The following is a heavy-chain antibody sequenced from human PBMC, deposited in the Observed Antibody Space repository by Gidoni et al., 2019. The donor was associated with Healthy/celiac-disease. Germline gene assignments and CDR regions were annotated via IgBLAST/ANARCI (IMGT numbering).Heavy chain of an antibody. CDR1: GFTFSSYA. CDR3: AKGRGSYYYYGMDV. D-gene: IGHD6-25*01. CDR2: ISGSGGST. V-gene: IGHV3-23*01. Sequence: EVQLLESGGGLVQPGGSLRLSCAASGFTFSSYAMSWVRQAPGKGLEWVSAISGSGGSTYYADPVKGRFTISRDNSKNTLYLQMNSLRAEDTSVYYCAKGRGSYYYYGMDVWGQGTTVTVSS. J-gene: IGHJ6*02.